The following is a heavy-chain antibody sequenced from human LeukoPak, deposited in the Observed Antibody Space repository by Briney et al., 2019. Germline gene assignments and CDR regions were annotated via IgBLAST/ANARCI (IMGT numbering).Heavy chain of an antibody. CDR2: VSGSDENK. D-gene: IGHD2-15*01. CDR1: GFTFSDYY. V-gene: IGHV3-11*01. J-gene: IGHJ4*02. CDR3: ARAGLGGHYIDY. Sequence: PGGSLRLSCAASGFTFSDYYMTWIRQAPGQGLEWISYVSGSDENKYYAGSVRGRFAISRDNAEKSLFLQMSSVRAEDTAVYYCARAGLGGHYIDYWGQGTLVTVSS.